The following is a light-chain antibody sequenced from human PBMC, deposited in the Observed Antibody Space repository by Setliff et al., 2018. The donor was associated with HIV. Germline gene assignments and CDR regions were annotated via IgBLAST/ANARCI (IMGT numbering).Light chain of an antibody. V-gene: IGLV2-11*01. CDR2: DVN. CDR1: SSDVGGYKY. CDR3: CSYAGSYNLYV. J-gene: IGLJ1*01. Sequence: QSALTQPRSVSGSPGQSITISRTGTSSDVGGYKYVSWYQQYPGKAPKLMISDVNKRPSGVPDRFSGSKSGNSAALTISGLQAEDEADYYCCSYAGSYNLYVFGSGTKVTVL.